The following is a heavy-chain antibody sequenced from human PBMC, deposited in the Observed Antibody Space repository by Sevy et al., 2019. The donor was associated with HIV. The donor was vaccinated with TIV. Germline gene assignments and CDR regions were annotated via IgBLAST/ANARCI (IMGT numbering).Heavy chain of an antibody. Sequence: GGSLRLSCAASGFTFSRHGMHWVRQAPGKGLEWVAVIWYDGSNKYYADSVKGRFTISRDNSKNTLYLQMNSPRAEDTAVYYCVRDRPVSGTTQLDYWGQGTLVTVSS. V-gene: IGHV3-33*01. CDR2: IWYDGSNK. CDR1: GFTFSRHG. D-gene: IGHD3-10*01. CDR3: VRDRPVSGTTQLDY. J-gene: IGHJ4*02.